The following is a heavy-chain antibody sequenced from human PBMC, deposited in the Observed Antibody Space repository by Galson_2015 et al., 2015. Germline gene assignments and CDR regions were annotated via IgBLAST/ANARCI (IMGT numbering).Heavy chain of an antibody. D-gene: IGHD1-26*01. Sequence: SLRLSCAASGFTFSSYAMSWVRQAPGKGLEWVSAISGSGGSTYYADSVKGRFTISRDNSKNTLYLQMNSLRAEDTAVYYCARGRGVGATSYYFDYWGQGTLVTVSS. V-gene: IGHV3-23*01. J-gene: IGHJ4*02. CDR1: GFTFSSYA. CDR3: ARGRGVGATSYYFDY. CDR2: ISGSGGST.